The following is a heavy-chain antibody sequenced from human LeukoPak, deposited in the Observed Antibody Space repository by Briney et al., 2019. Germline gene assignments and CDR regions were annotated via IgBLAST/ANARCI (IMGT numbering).Heavy chain of an antibody. Sequence: ASVKVSCKPSGYTFTGYYIHWVRQAPGQGLEWMGWINPSSGGTNYPQNFQGRVTMTRDTSISTAYMELSRLRSDDTAVYYCARDYYDILTGRDYYYMDVWGKGTTVTVSS. CDR2: INPSSGGT. D-gene: IGHD3-9*01. J-gene: IGHJ6*03. V-gene: IGHV1-2*02. CDR1: GYTFTGYY. CDR3: ARDYYDILTGRDYYYMDV.